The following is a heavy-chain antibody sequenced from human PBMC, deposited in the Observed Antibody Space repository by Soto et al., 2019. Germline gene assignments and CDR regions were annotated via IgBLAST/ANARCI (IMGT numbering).Heavy chain of an antibody. D-gene: IGHD3-22*01. CDR2: IYYSGST. J-gene: IGHJ5*02. CDR1: GGSISSSSYY. V-gene: IGHV4-39*01. Sequence: QLQLQESGPGLVKPSETLSLTCTVSGGSISSSSYYWGWIRQPPGKGLEWIGSIYYSGSTYYNPSLKSRVTISVDTSKNQFSLKLSSVTAADTAVYYCASTDYYYYDSSGYPVGNWFDPWGQGTLVTVSS. CDR3: ASTDYYYYDSSGYPVGNWFDP.